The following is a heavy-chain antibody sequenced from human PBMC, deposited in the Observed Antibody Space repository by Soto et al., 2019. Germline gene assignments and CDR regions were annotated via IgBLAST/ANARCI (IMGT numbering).Heavy chain of an antibody. CDR2: IYPDDSDT. CDR3: ARGGGWGTYYFDSAGYRRGEV. Sequence: EVQLVQSGAEVKKPGESLKISCKGSGYNFKTFWIGWVRQSPGKGLEWMGIIYPDDSDTKYSPSFQGQVTISVDKSVNTAYLQWSSLKASDTAVYYCARGGGWGTYYFDSAGYRRGEVWGQGTTVTVSS. D-gene: IGHD3-22*01. J-gene: IGHJ6*02. V-gene: IGHV5-51*01. CDR1: GYNFKTFW.